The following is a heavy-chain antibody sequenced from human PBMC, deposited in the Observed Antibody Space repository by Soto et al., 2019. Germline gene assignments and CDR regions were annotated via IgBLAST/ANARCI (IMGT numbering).Heavy chain of an antibody. D-gene: IGHD6-19*01. J-gene: IGHJ2*01. CDR3: ARDRFPWLVHWYFDL. V-gene: IGHV1-18*01. CDR2: ISAYNGNT. CDR1: GYTFTSYG. Sequence: QVQLMQSGAEVKKPGASVKVSCKASGYTFTSYGISWVRQAPGQGLEWMGWISAYNGNTNYAQKLQGRVTMTTDTSTSTAYMELRSLRSDDTAVYYCARDRFPWLVHWYFDLWGRGTLVTVSS.